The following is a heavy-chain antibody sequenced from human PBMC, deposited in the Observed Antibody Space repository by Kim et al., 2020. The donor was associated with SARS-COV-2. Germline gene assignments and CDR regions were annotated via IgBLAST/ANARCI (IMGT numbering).Heavy chain of an antibody. CDR3: AKDLLLDCSGYLYYYGMDV. CDR1: GFTFSSYA. Sequence: GGSLRLSCAASGFTFSSYAMSWVRQAPGKGLEWVSAISGSGGSTYYADSVKGRFTISRDNSKNTLYLQMNSLRAEDTAVYYCAKDLLLDCSGYLYYYGMDVWGQGTTVTVSS. D-gene: IGHD6-13*01. CDR2: ISGSGGST. J-gene: IGHJ6*02. V-gene: IGHV3-23*01.